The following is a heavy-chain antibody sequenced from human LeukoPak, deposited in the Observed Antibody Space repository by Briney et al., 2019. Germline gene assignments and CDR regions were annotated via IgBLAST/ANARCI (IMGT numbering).Heavy chain of an antibody. CDR2: IYHSGST. V-gene: IGHV4-38-2*01. Sequence: SETLSLTCAVSGYSMSSGYYWGWIRQPPGKGLEWIGSIYHSGSTYYNPSLKSRVTISVDSSKNQFSLRLSSVTAADTAVYHCARGTGGYYANFDYWGQGTLVTVSS. J-gene: IGHJ4*02. D-gene: IGHD3-10*01. CDR1: GYSMSSGYY. CDR3: ARGTGGYYANFDY.